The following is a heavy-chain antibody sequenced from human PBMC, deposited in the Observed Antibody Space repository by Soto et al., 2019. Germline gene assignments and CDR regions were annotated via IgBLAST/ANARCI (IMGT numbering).Heavy chain of an antibody. J-gene: IGHJ6*02. V-gene: IGHV3-30*18. CDR2: ISYDGNNK. CDR1: GFMFDSYG. CDR3: AKAWAVAGPSNTVYNNYGMDV. D-gene: IGHD6-19*01. Sequence: GGSLRLSCAASGFMFDSYGMHWVRQAPGKGLEWVAVISYDGNNKHYADSVKGRFTISRDNSKNTLYLQMNSLRAEDTTVYYCAKAWAVAGPSNTVYNNYGMDVWGQGTTVTVSS.